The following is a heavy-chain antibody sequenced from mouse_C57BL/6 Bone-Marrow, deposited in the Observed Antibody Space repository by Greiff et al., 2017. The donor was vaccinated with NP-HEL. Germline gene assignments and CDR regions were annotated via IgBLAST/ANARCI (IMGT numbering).Heavy chain of an antibody. Sequence: VKLMESGAELARPGASVKLSCKASGYTFTSYGISWVKQRTGQGLEWIGEIYPRSGNTYYNEKFKGKATLTADKSSSTAYMELRSLTSEDSAVYFCARWGIYYGSSYAYGGQGTTLTVSS. V-gene: IGHV1-81*01. CDR1: GYTFTSYG. J-gene: IGHJ2*01. CDR3: ARWGIYYGSSYAY. CDR2: IYPRSGNT. D-gene: IGHD1-1*01.